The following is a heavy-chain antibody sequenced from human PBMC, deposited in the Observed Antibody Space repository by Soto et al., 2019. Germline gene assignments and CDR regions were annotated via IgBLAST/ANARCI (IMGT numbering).Heavy chain of an antibody. V-gene: IGHV3-74*01. J-gene: IGHJ4*02. CDR1: GFTFSSYW. D-gene: IGHD3-3*01. Sequence: PGGSLRLSCAASGFTFSSYWMHWVRQAPGKGLVWVSRINSDGSSTSYADSVKGRFTISRDNAKNTLYLQMNSLRAEDTAVYYCARNAVDDFWSGLYDYWGQGTLVTVSS. CDR2: INSDGSST. CDR3: ARNAVDDFWSGLYDY.